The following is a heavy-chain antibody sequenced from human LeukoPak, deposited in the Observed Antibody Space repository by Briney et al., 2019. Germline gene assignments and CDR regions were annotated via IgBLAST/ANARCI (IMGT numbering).Heavy chain of an antibody. J-gene: IGHJ6*02. CDR2: ISRDGSQK. Sequence: GGSLRLSCAASGFTFSSYWMSWVRQAPGTGLEWVANISRDGSQKYYVDSVKGRFTISRDNAKNSLYLQMNSLRAEDTAVYYCARVTMVRGAPDYYYGMDVWGQGTTVTVSS. CDR3: ARVTMVRGAPDYYYGMDV. V-gene: IGHV3-7*04. CDR1: GFTFSSYW. D-gene: IGHD3-10*01.